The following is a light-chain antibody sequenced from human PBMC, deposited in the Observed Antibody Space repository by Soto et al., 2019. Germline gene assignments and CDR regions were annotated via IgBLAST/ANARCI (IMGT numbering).Light chain of an antibody. CDR3: FLSYSAARGDG. Sequence: QAVVTQEPSLTVSPGGTVTLTCGSSTGAVTSGHYPHWFQQKPGQAPRTLIYDTSNKHSWTPARFSGSLLGGKAALTLSGAPPDDEAEYYCFLSYSAARGDGFGNGTKGTVL. J-gene: IGLJ1*01. CDR2: DTS. CDR1: TGAVTSGHY. V-gene: IGLV7-46*01.